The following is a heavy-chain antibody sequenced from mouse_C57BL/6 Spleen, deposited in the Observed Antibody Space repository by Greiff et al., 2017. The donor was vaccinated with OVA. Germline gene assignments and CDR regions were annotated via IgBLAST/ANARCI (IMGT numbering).Heavy chain of an antibody. V-gene: IGHV1-15*01. Sequence: VQLKESGAELVRPGASVTLSCKASGYTFTDYEMHWVKQTPVHGLEWIGAIDPETGGTAYNQKFKGKAILTADKSSSTAYMELRSLTSEDSAVYYCTRGGYYGSRAWFAYWGQGTLVTVSA. J-gene: IGHJ3*01. CDR1: GYTFTDYE. CDR2: IDPETGGT. D-gene: IGHD1-1*01. CDR3: TRGGYYGSRAWFAY.